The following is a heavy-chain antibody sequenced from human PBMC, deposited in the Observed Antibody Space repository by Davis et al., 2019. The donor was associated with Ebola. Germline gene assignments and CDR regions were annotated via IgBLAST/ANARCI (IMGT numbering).Heavy chain of an antibody. CDR1: GGSFSGYY. J-gene: IGHJ6*02. V-gene: IGHV4-34*12. Sequence: SETLSLTCAVYGGSFSGYYWSWIRQSPGKGLEWIGEIIDSGSTNYNPSLKSRVSISLDRSKNQFSLKVTSLTAADTAVYYCARRDGSSGWYNYYGMDVWGQGTTVTVSS. CDR2: IIDSGST. CDR3: ARRDGSSGWYNYYGMDV. D-gene: IGHD6-19*01.